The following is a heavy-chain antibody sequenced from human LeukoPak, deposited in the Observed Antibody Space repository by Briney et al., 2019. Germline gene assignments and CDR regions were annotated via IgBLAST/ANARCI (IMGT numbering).Heavy chain of an antibody. CDR1: GFTFSNNW. V-gene: IGHV3-7*04. D-gene: IGHD2-21*02. CDR3: ARVAYCGGDCYSLYYFDY. J-gene: IGHJ4*02. Sequence: PGGSLRLSCAVSGFTFSNNWMSWVRQAPGKGLEWVANIKQDGSDKYYVDSVKGRFTISRDNAKNSLYLQMNSLRAEDTAVYYCARVAYCGGDCYSLYYFDYWGQGTLVTVSS. CDR2: IKQDGSDK.